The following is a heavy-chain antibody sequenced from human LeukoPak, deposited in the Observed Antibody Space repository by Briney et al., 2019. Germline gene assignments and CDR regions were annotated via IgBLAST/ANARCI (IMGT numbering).Heavy chain of an antibody. CDR2: IYYSGST. D-gene: IGHD3-10*01. CDR3: ARVRTTVTYYYGSGTSGGFDY. CDR1: GDSISSYY. Sequence: PSETLSLTCTVSGDSISSYYWSWMRQPPGKGLEWIGYIYYSGSTNYNPSLKSRLTISIDTSKNQFSLKLSSVTAADTAVYYCARVRTTVTYYYGSGTSGGFDYWGQGTLVTVSS. J-gene: IGHJ4*02. V-gene: IGHV4-59*12.